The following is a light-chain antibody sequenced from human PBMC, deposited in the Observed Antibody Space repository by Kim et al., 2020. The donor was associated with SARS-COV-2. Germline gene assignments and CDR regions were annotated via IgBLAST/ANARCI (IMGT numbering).Light chain of an antibody. Sequence: TSLGDRVNITCRASQNIFNYLTWYQQTPGRAPNLLIYTASSLQTGVPSRFSGSGSGTHFTLTINSLQPEDFATYYCQQSFSPPRTFGQGTKVDIK. CDR3: QQSFSPPRT. V-gene: IGKV1-39*01. CDR1: QNIFNY. CDR2: TAS. J-gene: IGKJ1*01.